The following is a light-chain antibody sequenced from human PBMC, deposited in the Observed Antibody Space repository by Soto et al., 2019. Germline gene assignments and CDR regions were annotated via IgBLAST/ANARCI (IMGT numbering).Light chain of an antibody. CDR3: QQRSNWPHT. CDR1: QNVDKF. V-gene: IGKV3-11*01. J-gene: IGKJ2*01. CDR2: DSS. Sequence: EIELTQSPATLSLSPGETATLSCRASQNVDKFLAWYQQRPGQPPRLLIFDSSNRATGVPVRFSGSGSGTVFTLTIGSLEPEDSAVYYCQQRSNWPHTFGPGTKLEIK.